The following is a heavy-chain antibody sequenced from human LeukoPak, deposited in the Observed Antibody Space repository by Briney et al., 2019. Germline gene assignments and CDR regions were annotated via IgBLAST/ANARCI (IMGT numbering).Heavy chain of an antibody. D-gene: IGHD3-10*01. J-gene: IGHJ4*02. Sequence: PGGSLRLSCAASGXTFSSCWMSWVRQTPGKGLEWVAIINLDGSQKYYVDSIKGRFTISRDDSKNTLYLQMNSLRAEDTAVYYCAKGMVRGVIPDYWGQGTLVTVSS. CDR3: AKGMVRGVIPDY. V-gene: IGHV3-7*05. CDR1: GXTFSSCW. CDR2: INLDGSQK.